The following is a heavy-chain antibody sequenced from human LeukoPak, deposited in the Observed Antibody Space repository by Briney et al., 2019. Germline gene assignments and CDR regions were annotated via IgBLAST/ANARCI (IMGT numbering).Heavy chain of an antibody. CDR1: GGSFSGYY. CDR2: INHSGST. CDR3: ARGCYGDIVVVPAGDNWFDP. V-gene: IGHV4-34*01. Sequence: PSETLSLTCAVYGGSFSGYYWSWIRQPPGKGLEWIGEINHSGSTNYNPSLKSRVTISVDTSKNQFSLKLSSVTAADTAVYYCARGCYGDIVVVPAGDNWFDPWGQGTLVTVSS. J-gene: IGHJ5*02. D-gene: IGHD2-2*01.